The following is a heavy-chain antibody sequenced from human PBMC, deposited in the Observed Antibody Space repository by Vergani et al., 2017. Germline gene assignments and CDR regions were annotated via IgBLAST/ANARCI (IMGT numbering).Heavy chain of an antibody. J-gene: IGHJ6*02. CDR3: AKGVYCSSTSCYEGRGYYYGMGV. V-gene: IGHV3-9*01. CDR2: ISWNSGSI. CDR1: GFTFDDYA. Sequence: EVQLVESGGGLVQPGRSLRLSCAASGFTFDDYAMHWVRQAPGKGLEWVSGISWNSGSIGYADSVKGRFTISRDNSKNTLYLQMNSLRADDTAVYYCAKGVYCSSTSCYEGRGYYYGMGVWGQXP. D-gene: IGHD2-2*01.